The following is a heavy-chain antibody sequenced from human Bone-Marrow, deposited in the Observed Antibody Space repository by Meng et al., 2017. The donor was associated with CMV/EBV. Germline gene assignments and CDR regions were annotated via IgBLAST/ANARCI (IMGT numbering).Heavy chain of an antibody. CDR1: GGTFSSYA. CDR3: ARDSGPIVVVPTSRSHPWFDP. CDR2: IIPIFGTA. D-gene: IGHD2-2*01. Sequence: SVKVSCKASGGTFSSYAISWVRQAPGQGLEWMGGIIPIFGTANYAQKFQGRVTITRNTSISTAYMELSSLRSEDTAVYYCARDSGPIVVVPTSRSHPWFDPWGQGTLVTVSS. V-gene: IGHV1-69*05. J-gene: IGHJ5*02.